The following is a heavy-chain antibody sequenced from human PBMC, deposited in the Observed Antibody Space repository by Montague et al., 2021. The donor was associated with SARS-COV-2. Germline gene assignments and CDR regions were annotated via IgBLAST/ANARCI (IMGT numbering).Heavy chain of an antibody. CDR1: GDSVFSHIPA. CDR3: TQERGPGRTTWHYFDY. J-gene: IGHJ4*02. Sequence: CAISGDSVFSHIPAWNCITQSPPTPLERLGRTYYRSKWYNDYAVSVRSRITISPDTSKNQFSLQLNSVTPEDTAVYYCTQERGPGRTTWHYFDYWGQGTLVTVSS. D-gene: IGHD1-14*01. CDR2: TYYRSKWYN. V-gene: IGHV6-1*01.